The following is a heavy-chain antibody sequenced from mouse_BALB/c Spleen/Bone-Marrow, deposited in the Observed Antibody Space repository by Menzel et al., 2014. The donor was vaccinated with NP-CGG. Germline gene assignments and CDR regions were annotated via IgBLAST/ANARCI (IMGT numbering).Heavy chain of an antibody. CDR1: GFTFSSFE. D-gene: IGHD1-1*01. CDR2: ISSGSSTI. J-gene: IGHJ4*01. CDR3: ARCPYYYGSSPYYAMDY. V-gene: IGHV5-17*02. Sequence: EVKLVESGGGLVQPGGSRKLSCAASGFTFSSFEMHWARQAPEKGLEWVAYISSGSSTIYYADTVKGRFTISRDNPKNTLFLQMTSLRSEDTAMYYCARCPYYYGSSPYYAMDYWGQGTSVTVSS.